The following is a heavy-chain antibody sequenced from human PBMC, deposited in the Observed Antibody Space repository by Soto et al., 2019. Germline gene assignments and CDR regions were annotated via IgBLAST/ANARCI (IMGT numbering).Heavy chain of an antibody. Sequence: LSLTCDVSGASITTYYWSWIRQAPGKGLEWIGNVYHTGSTDYNSSLRSRVTISVDTSKNQFSLKVNPVTAADTAVYYCARRLFGSGWTLDSWRQGALVTVSS. CDR3: ARRLFGSGWTLDS. J-gene: IGHJ4*02. CDR1: GASITTYY. D-gene: IGHD6-19*01. CDR2: VYHTGST. V-gene: IGHV4-59*01.